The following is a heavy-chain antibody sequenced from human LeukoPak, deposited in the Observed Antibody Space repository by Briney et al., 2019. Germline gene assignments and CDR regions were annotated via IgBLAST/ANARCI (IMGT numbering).Heavy chain of an antibody. CDR2: ISSSSSYI. CDR3: ARGRGYSGYDPYYYYYYGMDV. D-gene: IGHD5-12*01. CDR1: GFTFSSYS. Sequence: GGSLRLSCAASGFTFSSYSMNWVRQAPGKGLEWGSPISSSSSYIYYADSVKGRFTISRDNAKNSLYLQMNSLRAEDTAVYYCARGRGYSGYDPYYYYYYGMDVWGQGTTVTVSS. J-gene: IGHJ6*02. V-gene: IGHV3-21*01.